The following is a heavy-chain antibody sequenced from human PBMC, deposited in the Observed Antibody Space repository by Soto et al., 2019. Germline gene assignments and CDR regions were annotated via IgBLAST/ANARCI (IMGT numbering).Heavy chain of an antibody. V-gene: IGHV3-64D*08. CDR2: ISSNGGST. J-gene: IGHJ2*01. CDR3: VADYGGNSDRSYWYFDL. D-gene: IGHD4-17*01. Sequence: GGSLRRSCSASGVTVSSYAMHWVRQAPGKGLEYVSAISSNGGSTYYADSVKGRFTISRDNSKNTLYLQMSSLRAEDTAVYYCVADYGGNSDRSYWYFDLWGRGILVTVSS. CDR1: GVTVSSYA.